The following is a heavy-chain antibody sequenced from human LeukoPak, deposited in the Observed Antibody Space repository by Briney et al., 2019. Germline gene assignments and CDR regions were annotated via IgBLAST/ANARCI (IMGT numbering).Heavy chain of an antibody. CDR1: GFTFSNFW. J-gene: IGHJ3*02. V-gene: IGHV3-74*01. Sequence: PGGSLRVSCADSGFTFSNFWMNWLRQPPGKGLEWVSGMSRDGSNIIYTDSVKGRFTISRDNAKSTLYLQMDSLRVDDTALYYCARGGPPFAFVIWGQGTMVTVSS. CDR2: MSRDGSNI. CDR3: ARGGPPFAFVI.